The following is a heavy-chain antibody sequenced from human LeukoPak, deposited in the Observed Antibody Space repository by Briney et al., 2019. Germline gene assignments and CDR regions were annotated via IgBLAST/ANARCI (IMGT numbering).Heavy chain of an antibody. D-gene: IGHD5-24*01. CDR1: GFTFSSYG. CDR2: ISGSGGST. V-gene: IGHV3-23*01. CDR3: AKVGYNANFDY. Sequence: GGSLRLSCAASGFTFSSYGMHWVRQAPGKGLEWVAAISGSGGSTYYADSVKGRFTISRDNSKDTLYLQMNSLRAEDTAVYYCAKVGYNANFDYWGQGTLVTVSS. J-gene: IGHJ4*02.